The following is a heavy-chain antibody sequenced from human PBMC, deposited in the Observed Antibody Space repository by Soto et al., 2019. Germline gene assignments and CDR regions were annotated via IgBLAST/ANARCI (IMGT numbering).Heavy chain of an antibody. V-gene: IGHV3-33*01. CDR1: GFTFSSYG. J-gene: IGHJ4*02. CDR2: IWYDGSIK. D-gene: IGHD5-18*01. Sequence: GGSLRLSCAASGFTFSSYGMHWVRQAPGKGLEWVAVIWYDGSIKSYADSVKGRLTISRDNARNRLYLQMNSLRAEDTAVYYCARDSGYSYGPPDYWGQGTLVTVSS. CDR3: ARDSGYSYGPPDY.